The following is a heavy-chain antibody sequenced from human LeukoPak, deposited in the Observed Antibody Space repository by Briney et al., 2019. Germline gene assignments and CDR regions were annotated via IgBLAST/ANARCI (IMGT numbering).Heavy chain of an antibody. V-gene: IGHV3-49*04. CDR3: TRGLGGYYYYMDV. J-gene: IGHJ6*03. CDR2: IRSKAYGGTT. Sequence: GGSLRLSCTASGFTFGDYAMSWVRQAPGKGLEWVGFIRSKAYGGTTEYAASVKGRFTISRDDSKSIAYLQMNSLKTEDTAVYYCTRGLGGYYYYMDVWGKGTTVTTSS. D-gene: IGHD3-16*01. CDR1: GFTFGDYA.